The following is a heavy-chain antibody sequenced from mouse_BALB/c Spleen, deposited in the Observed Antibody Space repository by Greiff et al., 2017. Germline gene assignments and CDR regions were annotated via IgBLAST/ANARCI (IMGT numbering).Heavy chain of an antibody. D-gene: IGHD2-10*02. CDR1: GYSITSGYY. J-gene: IGHJ2*01. CDR3: ARRKYGNFDY. CDR2: ISYDGSN. V-gene: IGHV3-6*02. Sequence: EVQLQESGPGLVKPSQSLSLTCSVTGYSITSGYYWNWIRQFPGNKLEWMGYISYDGSNNYNPSLKNRISITRDTSKNQFFLKLNSVTTEDTATYYCARRKYGNFDYWGQGTTLTASS.